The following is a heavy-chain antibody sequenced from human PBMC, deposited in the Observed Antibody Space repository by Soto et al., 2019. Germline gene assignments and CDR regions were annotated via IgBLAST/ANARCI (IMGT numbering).Heavy chain of an antibody. J-gene: IGHJ4*02. D-gene: IGHD3-10*01. CDR1: GFTFSSYG. Sequence: ESGGGVVPPGRSLRLSCAASGFTFSSYGMHWVRQAPGKGLEWVAVIWYDGSNKYYADSVKGRFTISRDNSKNTLYLQMNSLRAEDTAVYYCAREKVRGNFDYWGQGTLVTVSS. CDR2: IWYDGSNK. V-gene: IGHV3-33*01. CDR3: AREKVRGNFDY.